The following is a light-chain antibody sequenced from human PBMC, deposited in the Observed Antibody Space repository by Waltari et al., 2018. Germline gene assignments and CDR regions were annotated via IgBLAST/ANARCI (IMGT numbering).Light chain of an antibody. CDR3: CSYAGSRV. CDR2: DVS. Sequence: QSALTQPRSVSGSPGQSVTIPCTGTSSDVGGYNYVSWYQQHPGKAPKLTIYDVSKRPSGVPDRFSGSKSGNTSSLTICGFEAEDKADYCCCSYAGSRVFGGGTNLTVL. CDR1: SSDVGGYNY. V-gene: IGLV2-11*01. J-gene: IGLJ3*02.